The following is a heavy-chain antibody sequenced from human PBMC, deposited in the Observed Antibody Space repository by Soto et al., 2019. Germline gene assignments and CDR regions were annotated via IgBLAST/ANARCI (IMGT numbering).Heavy chain of an antibody. J-gene: IGHJ6*02. CDR1: GFVFGDYS. V-gene: IGHV3-30-3*01. CDR3: ARVAYCLTSNCISQFHHGLDV. Sequence: QVQLVESGGGVVQPGRSLRLSCEASGFVFGDYSMHWVRQAPGRGLEWVAFISYDGSNKYHADSVKGRFSISRDNSNNALYLQVSGLRPEDTAVYYCARVAYCLTSNCISQFHHGLDVWGQGTTVTVSS. D-gene: IGHD1-1*01. CDR2: ISYDGSNK.